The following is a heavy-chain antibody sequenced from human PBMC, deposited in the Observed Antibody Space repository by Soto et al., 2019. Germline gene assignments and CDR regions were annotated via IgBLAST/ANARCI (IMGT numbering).Heavy chain of an antibody. J-gene: IGHJ4*02. CDR2: IYWDDDK. CDR1: GFSLSPTGVC. CDR3: ASSHYYYSAVEYFDY. Sequence: QITLKESGPTLVKPTQTLTLTCTFSGFSLSPTGVCVGWIRQPPGKALEWLALIYWDDDKRYSPSLKSRLTITKDTSDNRGVVTMTKIYPVDTPTSFCASSHYYYSAVEYFDYGGQGTLVTVSS. V-gene: IGHV2-5*02. D-gene: IGHD3-22*01.